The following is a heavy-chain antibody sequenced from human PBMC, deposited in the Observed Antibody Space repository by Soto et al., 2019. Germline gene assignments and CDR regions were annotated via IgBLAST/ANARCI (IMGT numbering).Heavy chain of an antibody. CDR3: VREGRSSTSCNTGCAFDI. J-gene: IGHJ3*02. V-gene: IGHV3-11*01. CDR1: GFTSWDYD. Sequence: PGGSLRLSCAASGFTSWDYDMSWIRQAPGKGLEWVSYISRSGNTMYYGDYVKGRFTISRDNAENSVFLQMISLRAGDTAVYYCVREGRSSTSCNTGCAFDIWGQGTMVTVSS. D-gene: IGHD2-2*02. CDR2: ISRSGNTM.